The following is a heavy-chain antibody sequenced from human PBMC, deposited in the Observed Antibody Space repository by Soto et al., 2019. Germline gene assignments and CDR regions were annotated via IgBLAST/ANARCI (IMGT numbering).Heavy chain of an antibody. CDR1: GFIFSGSG. D-gene: IGHD3-22*01. CDR3: ARWVGGSMYDYSGKYDP. Sequence: QVQLVESGGGVVQPGRSLRLTCAASGFIFSGSGMHWVRQAPGKGLEWVALVSNDGIRKYYGDSVKGRFTISRDNAENTLYLQMNSLRAEDTAVYYCARWVGGSMYDYSGKYDPGGKGTLVTVSS. J-gene: IGHJ5*02. CDR2: VSNDGIRK. V-gene: IGHV3-30*03.